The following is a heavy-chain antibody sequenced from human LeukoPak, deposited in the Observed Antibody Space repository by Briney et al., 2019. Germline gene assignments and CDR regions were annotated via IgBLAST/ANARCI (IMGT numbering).Heavy chain of an antibody. J-gene: IGHJ4*02. D-gene: IGHD3-9*01. Sequence: GGSRRLSCAASGFTFSDYTMNWVRQAPGKGLEWVSSISSSSSYIYYADSVKGRFTISRDNAKNSLYLQMNSLRAEDTAVYYCARYYDILSLFDYWGQGTLVTVSS. V-gene: IGHV3-21*01. CDR2: ISSSSSYI. CDR3: ARYYDILSLFDY. CDR1: GFTFSDYT.